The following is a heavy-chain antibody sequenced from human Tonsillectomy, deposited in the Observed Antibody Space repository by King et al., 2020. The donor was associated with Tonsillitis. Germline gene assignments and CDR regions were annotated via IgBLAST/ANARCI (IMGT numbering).Heavy chain of an antibody. CDR2: ISGSGGST. D-gene: IGHD5-24*01. J-gene: IGHJ4*02. CDR1: VFTFSSYA. V-gene: IGHV3-23*04. CDR3: AKDREGDGYLEGSDY. Sequence: VQLVESGGGLVQPGGSLRLSCAASVFTFSSYAMSWVRQAPGKGLEWVSAISGSGGSTYYADSVKGRLTISRDNSKNTLYLQMNSLRAEDTAVYYCAKDREGDGYLEGSDYWGQGTLVTVSS.